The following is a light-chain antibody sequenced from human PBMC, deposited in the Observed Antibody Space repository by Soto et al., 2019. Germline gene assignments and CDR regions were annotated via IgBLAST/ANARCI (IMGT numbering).Light chain of an antibody. V-gene: IGKV3-11*01. CDR2: DAS. CDR3: QLYGISPH. J-gene: IGKJ5*01. CDR1: QSVSNY. Sequence: EIVLTQSPATLSLSPGERATLSCRASQSVSNYLAWYQQKAGQAPRLLIYDASNRGTGIPARFSGSGSGTDFTLTINRLEPEDFAVYYCQLYGISPHFGQGTRLEIK.